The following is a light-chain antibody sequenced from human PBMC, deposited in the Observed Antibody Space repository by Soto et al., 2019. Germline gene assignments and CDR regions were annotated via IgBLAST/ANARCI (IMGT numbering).Light chain of an antibody. Sequence: EMVMTQSPATLSVSPGDGATLSCRASQTVGNSLAWYQQKPGQAPRLLIYGASTRVTGTPVRFTGCGSGTEFTLTITSLQSEDFAVYYCQQYITWPEYSFGQGTKLEIK. V-gene: IGKV3-15*01. CDR1: QTVGNS. CDR2: GAS. CDR3: QQYITWPEYS. J-gene: IGKJ2*03.